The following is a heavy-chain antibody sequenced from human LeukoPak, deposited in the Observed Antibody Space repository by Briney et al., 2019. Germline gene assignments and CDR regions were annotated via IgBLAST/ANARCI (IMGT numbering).Heavy chain of an antibody. J-gene: IGHJ6*03. Sequence: SVKVSCKASGGTFSSYAISWVRQAPGQGLEWMGRIIPIFGTANYAQKFQGRVTITTDKSTSTAYMELSSLRSEDTAVYYCARVATFYYYYYMDVWGKGTTVTVSS. CDR1: GGTFSSYA. CDR2: IIPIFGTA. V-gene: IGHV1-69*05. CDR3: ARVATFYYYYYMDV.